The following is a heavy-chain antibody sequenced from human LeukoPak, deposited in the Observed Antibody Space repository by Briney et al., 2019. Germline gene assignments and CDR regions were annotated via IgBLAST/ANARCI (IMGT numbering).Heavy chain of an antibody. J-gene: IGHJ4*02. CDR3: AHIGSSWVIVDY. Sequence: SGPTLVNPTQTLTLTCTFSGFSLSTSGVGVGWIRQPPGKALEWLALIYWNDDKRYSPSLKSRLTTTKDTSKNQVVLTMTNMDPVDTATYYCAHIGSSWVIVDYWGQGTLVTVSS. CDR2: IYWNDDK. CDR1: GFSLSTSGVG. V-gene: IGHV2-5*01. D-gene: IGHD6-13*01.